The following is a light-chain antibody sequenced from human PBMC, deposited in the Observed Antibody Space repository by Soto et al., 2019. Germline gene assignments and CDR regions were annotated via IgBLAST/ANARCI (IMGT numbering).Light chain of an antibody. V-gene: IGLV1-40*01. J-gene: IGLJ1*01. CDR1: SSNIGAGYD. CDR3: QSYDSSDYV. Sequence: QSVLTQPPSVSGAPGQRVTISSTGSSSNIGAGYDVHWYQQLPGTAPKLLIYGNSNRPSGVPDRFSGSKSGTSASLAITGLQAEDEADYSCQSYDSSDYVFGTGTKVTVL. CDR2: GNS.